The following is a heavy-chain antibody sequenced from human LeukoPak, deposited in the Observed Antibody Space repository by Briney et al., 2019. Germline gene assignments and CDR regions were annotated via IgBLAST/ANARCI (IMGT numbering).Heavy chain of an antibody. J-gene: IGHJ4*02. V-gene: IGHV3-48*03. CDR3: ATKNPGDN. Sequence: GRSLRLSCTASGFTFGDYPMSWVRQAPGKGLEWVSYISNSGEIIYYADSVRGRFTISRDNAKNSLYLQMNSLRAEDTAVYYCATKNPGDNWGQGTLVTVSS. CDR1: GFTFGDYP. CDR2: ISNSGEII. D-gene: IGHD7-27*01.